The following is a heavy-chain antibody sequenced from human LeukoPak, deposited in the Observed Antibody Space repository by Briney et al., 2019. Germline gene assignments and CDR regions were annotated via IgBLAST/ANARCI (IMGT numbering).Heavy chain of an antibody. V-gene: IGHV3-23*01. CDR1: GFIFSQYV. D-gene: IGHD3-10*01. Sequence: GGSLRLSCSASGFIFSQYVMGWVRQAPGKGLEWVSSFSGSGGHTYYADSVKGRFTISRDNSKNTLYLQMNSLRAEDTAVYYCAREGGSGSLDYWGQGTLVTVSS. J-gene: IGHJ4*02. CDR2: FSGSGGHT. CDR3: AREGGSGSLDY.